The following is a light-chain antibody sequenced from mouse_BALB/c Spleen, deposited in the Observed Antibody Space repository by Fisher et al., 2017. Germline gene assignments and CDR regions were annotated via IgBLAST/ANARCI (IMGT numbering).Light chain of an antibody. CDR3: QQRSSNPLT. J-gene: IGKJ5*01. Sequence: IVITQTPAIMSASPGEKVTMTCSASSSVSYMHWYQQKSGTSPKRWIYDTSNLASGVPARFSGSGSGTSYSLTISRMEAEDAATYYCQQRSSNPLTFGAGTKLELK. V-gene: IGKV4-59*01. CDR1: SSVSY. CDR2: DTS.